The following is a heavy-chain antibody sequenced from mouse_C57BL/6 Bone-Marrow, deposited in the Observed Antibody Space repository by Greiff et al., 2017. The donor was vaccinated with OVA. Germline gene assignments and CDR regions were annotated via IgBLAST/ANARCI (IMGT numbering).Heavy chain of an antibody. D-gene: IGHD2-14*01. CDR2: IDPSDSYT. CDR1: GYTFTSYW. CDR3: ARRYVYFDV. J-gene: IGHJ1*03. Sequence: QVQLQQSGAELVRPGTSVKLSCKASGYTFTSYWMHWVKQRPGQGLEWIGVIDPSDSYTNYNQKFKGKATLTVDTSSSTAYMQLSSLTSEDSAVYYCARRYVYFDVWGTGTTVTVSS. V-gene: IGHV1-59*01.